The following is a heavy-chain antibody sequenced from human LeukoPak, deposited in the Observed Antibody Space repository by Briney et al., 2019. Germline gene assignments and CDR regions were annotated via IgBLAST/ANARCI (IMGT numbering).Heavy chain of an antibody. Sequence: GASVKVSCKASGYTFTSYGISWVRQAPGQGLEWMGWISAYNGNTNYAQKLQGRVTMTTDTSTSTAYMELRSLRSDDTAVYFCARVLPAYWNGDPPYYMDVWGKGTTVTVSS. D-gene: IGHD2-21*01. CDR2: ISAYNGNT. J-gene: IGHJ6*03. V-gene: IGHV1-18*01. CDR3: ARVLPAYWNGDPPYYMDV. CDR1: GYTFTSYG.